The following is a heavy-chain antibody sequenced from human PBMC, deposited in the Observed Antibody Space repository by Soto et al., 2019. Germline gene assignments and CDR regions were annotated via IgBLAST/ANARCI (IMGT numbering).Heavy chain of an antibody. J-gene: IGHJ4*02. V-gene: IGHV1-3*01. CDR1: GYTFTSYA. CDR3: ARGEHCSGGSCYLYYFDY. D-gene: IGHD2-15*01. CDR2: INAGNGNT. Sequence: ASVKVSCKASGYTFTSYAMHWVRQAPGQRLEWMGWINAGNGNTKYSQKFQGRVTITRDTSASTAYMELSSLRSEDTAVYYCARGEHCSGGSCYLYYFDYWGQGTLVTVS.